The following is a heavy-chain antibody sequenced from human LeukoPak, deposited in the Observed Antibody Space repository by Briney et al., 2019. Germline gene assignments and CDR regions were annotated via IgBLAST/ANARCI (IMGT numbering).Heavy chain of an antibody. Sequence: ASVKVSCKASGYTFTGYYVHWVRQAPGQGLEWMGWISAYNGNTNYAQKLQGRVTMTTDTSTSTAYMELRSLRSDDTAVYYCARSRYCSSTSCYSWFDPWGQGTLVTVSS. D-gene: IGHD2-2*02. J-gene: IGHJ5*02. CDR3: ARSRYCSSTSCYSWFDP. CDR2: ISAYNGNT. V-gene: IGHV1-18*04. CDR1: GYTFTGYY.